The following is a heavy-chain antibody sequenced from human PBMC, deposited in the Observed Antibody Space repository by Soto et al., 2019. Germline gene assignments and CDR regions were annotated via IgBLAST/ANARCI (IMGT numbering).Heavy chain of an antibody. J-gene: IGHJ4*02. CDR2: IFYSGST. CDR1: GRSIRSSSYY. CDR3: ARQIYSSLYYFDY. Sequence: SETLSLTCTVSGRSIRSSSYYWGWIRRPPGKGLEWIGTIFYSGSTYYSPSLKSRVTMSVDTSNNQFSLKLSSVTAADTAVYYCARQIYSSLYYFDYWGQGTLVTVS. D-gene: IGHD6-6*01. V-gene: IGHV4-39*01.